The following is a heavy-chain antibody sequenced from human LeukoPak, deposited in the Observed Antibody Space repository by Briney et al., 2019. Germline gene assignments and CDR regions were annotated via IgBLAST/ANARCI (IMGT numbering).Heavy chain of an antibody. CDR2: IYSGGTT. CDR3: ARLTGYYYMDV. Sequence: PGGSLRLSCAASGFAVRSYYMSWVRQAPGKGLEWVSVIYSGGTTYYADSVKGRFTISRDDSKNMVFFQMNSLRAVDTAVYYCARLTGYYYMDVWGKGTTVTVSS. D-gene: IGHD4/OR15-4a*01. CDR1: GFAVRSYY. V-gene: IGHV3-53*01. J-gene: IGHJ6*03.